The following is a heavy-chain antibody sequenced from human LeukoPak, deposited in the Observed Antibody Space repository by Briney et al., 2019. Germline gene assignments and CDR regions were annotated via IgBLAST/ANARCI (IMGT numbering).Heavy chain of an antibody. CDR1: GVSFGSDNSY. CDR2: IYADGSS. J-gene: IGHJ4*02. CDR3: ARGYYYRT. V-gene: IGHV4-61*02. Sequence: SETLSLTCTVSGVSFGSDNSYWDWIRQPTGVALNRIGRIYADGSSDYNPSLMSRVTILVDTSKNQFSLRTSSMAAADTAVYDCARGYYYRTWGLGTLVTVSS. D-gene: IGHD3-10*01.